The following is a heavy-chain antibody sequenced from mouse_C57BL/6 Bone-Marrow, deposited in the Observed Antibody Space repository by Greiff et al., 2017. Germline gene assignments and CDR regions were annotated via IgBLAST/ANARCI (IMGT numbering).Heavy chain of an antibody. CDR1: GYTFTSYW. Sequence: QVQLKQPGAELVKPGASVKLSCKASGYTFTSYWMHWVKQRPGQGLEWIGMIHPNSGSTNYNEKFKSKATLTVDKSSSTAYMQLSSLTSEDSAVYYCARGALQSTMITTYFDYWGQGTTLTVSS. D-gene: IGHD2-4*01. CDR3: ARGALQSTMITTYFDY. J-gene: IGHJ2*01. V-gene: IGHV1-64*01. CDR2: IHPNSGST.